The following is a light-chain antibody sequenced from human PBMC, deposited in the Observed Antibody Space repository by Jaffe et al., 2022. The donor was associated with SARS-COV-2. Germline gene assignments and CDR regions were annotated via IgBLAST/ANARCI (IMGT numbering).Light chain of an antibody. Sequence: DIQMTQSPSSLSAFVGDRVTITCRASQRIRNYLNWYQQIPGKAPKVLIYAANSLQSGVPSRFSGSGSGTDFSLTISSLQPEDSAIYYCQQSYSLPYTFGQGTKLEIK. CDR1: QRIRNY. CDR2: AAN. J-gene: IGKJ2*01. CDR3: QQSYSLPYT. V-gene: IGKV1-39*01.